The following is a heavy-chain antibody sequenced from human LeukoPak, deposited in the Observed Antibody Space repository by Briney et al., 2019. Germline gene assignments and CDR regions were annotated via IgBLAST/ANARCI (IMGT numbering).Heavy chain of an antibody. CDR3: ARHVRGSYSELDY. V-gene: IGHV4-39*01. J-gene: IGHJ4*02. D-gene: IGHD1-26*01. CDR2: IYYSGST. CDR1: GGSISSSSYY. Sequence: SETLSLTCTVSGGSISSSSYYWGWIRQPPGKGLEWIGSIYYSGSTYYNPSLKSRVTIPVDTSKNQFSLKLSSVTAADTAVYYCARHVRGSYSELDYWGQGTLVTVSS.